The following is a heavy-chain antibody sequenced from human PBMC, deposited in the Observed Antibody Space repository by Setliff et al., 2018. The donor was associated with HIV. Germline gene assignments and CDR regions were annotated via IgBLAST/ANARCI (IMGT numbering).Heavy chain of an antibody. D-gene: IGHD1-1*01. Sequence: SETLSLTCAVYGGSFSSYYWSWIRLPPGKGLEWIGEINHSGSTNYNPSLKSRVTISVDTSKNQFSLKVSSVTAADTAVYYCARERSLITNRRYFDSWGQGTQVTVSS. J-gene: IGHJ4*02. CDR1: GGSFSSYY. CDR3: ARERSLITNRRYFDS. CDR2: INHSGST. V-gene: IGHV4-34*01.